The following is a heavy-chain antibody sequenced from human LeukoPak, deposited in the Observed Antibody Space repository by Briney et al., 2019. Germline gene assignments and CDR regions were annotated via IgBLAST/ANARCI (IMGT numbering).Heavy chain of an antibody. V-gene: IGHV4-34*01. J-gene: IGHJ6*03. Sequence: SETLSLTCAVYGGSFSGYYWSWIRQPPGKGLEWIGEINHSGSTNYNPSLKSRVTISVDTSKNQFSLKLSSVTAADTAVYYCARSPPSFFAYYYYYMDVWGKGTTVTVSS. D-gene: IGHD2-21*01. CDR3: ARSPPSFFAYYYYYMDV. CDR1: GGSFSGYY. CDR2: INHSGST.